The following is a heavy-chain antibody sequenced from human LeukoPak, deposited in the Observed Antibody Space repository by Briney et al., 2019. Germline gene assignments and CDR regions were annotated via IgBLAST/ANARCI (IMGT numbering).Heavy chain of an antibody. J-gene: IGHJ4*02. Sequence: GESLKISCKASGYSFTNYWIGWVRQMPGKGLEWMGIIYPGTSDTKYSTSFQGHVTVSADKSISTAYLQWSSLKASDTAMYYCARRGYDRRGYHFYFDYWGQGTLVTVSS. CDR3: ARRGYDRRGYHFYFDY. V-gene: IGHV5-51*01. D-gene: IGHD3-22*01. CDR2: IYPGTSDT. CDR1: GYSFTNYW.